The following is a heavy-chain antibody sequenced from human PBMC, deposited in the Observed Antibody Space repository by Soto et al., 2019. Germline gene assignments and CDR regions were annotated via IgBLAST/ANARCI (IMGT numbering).Heavy chain of an antibody. V-gene: IGHV3-23*01. CDR2: ISGSSSGI. J-gene: IGHJ5*02. D-gene: IGHD3-16*01. Sequence: EIQLLESGGELVQPVGSLRLSCAGSGFSFMSYVMAWVRQAPGKGPEWVSSISGSSSGIFYSDSVKGRFTISRDNSQSTVYLQMDSLRVDDTAIYYCARVQNYDDSSADYRSKGWLDPWGQGTRVTVSS. CDR1: GFSFMSYV. CDR3: ARVQNYDDSSADYRSKGWLDP.